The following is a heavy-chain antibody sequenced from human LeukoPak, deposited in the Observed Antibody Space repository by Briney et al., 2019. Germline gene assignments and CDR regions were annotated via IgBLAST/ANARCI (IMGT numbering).Heavy chain of an antibody. V-gene: IGHV4-39*07. CDR1: GSSISSGGYY. D-gene: IGHD3-10*01. CDR2: IYYSGST. Sequence: SQTLSLSCTVSGSSISSGGYYWGWIRQPPGKGLEWIGSIYYSGSTYYNPSLKSRVTISVDRSKNQFSLKLSSVTAADTAVYYCARGAPAILWFGEYPVWFDPWGQGTLVTVSS. CDR3: ARGAPAILWFGEYPVWFDP. J-gene: IGHJ5*02.